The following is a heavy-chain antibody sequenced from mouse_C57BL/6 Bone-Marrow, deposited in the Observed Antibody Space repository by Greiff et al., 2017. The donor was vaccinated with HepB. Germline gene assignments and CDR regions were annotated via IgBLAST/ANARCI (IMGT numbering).Heavy chain of an antibody. Sequence: VMLVESGAELVRPGASVKLSCKASGYTFTDYYINWVKQRPGQGLEWIARIYPGSGNTYYNEKFKGKATLTAEKSSSTAYMQLSSLTSEDSAVYFCAREDYYGSSSWFAYWGQGTLVTVSA. D-gene: IGHD1-1*01. CDR1: GYTFTDYY. CDR3: AREDYYGSSSWFAY. V-gene: IGHV1-76*01. J-gene: IGHJ3*01. CDR2: IYPGSGNT.